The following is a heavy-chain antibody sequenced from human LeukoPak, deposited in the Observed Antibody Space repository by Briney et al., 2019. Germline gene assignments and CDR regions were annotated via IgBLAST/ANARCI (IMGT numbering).Heavy chain of an antibody. CDR2: IKSKTDGGTP. Sequence: GGSLRLSCAASGFTFSNAWMSWVHQVPGKGLEWVGRIKSKTDGGTPDYAAPVKGRFTISRDDSKNTMYLQMNSLKTEDTAVYYCTTDSPKSSTSWCRGDYWGQGTLVTVSS. V-gene: IGHV3-15*01. D-gene: IGHD6-13*01. CDR3: TTDSPKSSTSWCRGDY. J-gene: IGHJ4*02. CDR1: GFTFSNAW.